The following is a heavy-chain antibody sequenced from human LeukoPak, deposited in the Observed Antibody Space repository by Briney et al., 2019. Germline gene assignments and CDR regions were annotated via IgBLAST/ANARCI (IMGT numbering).Heavy chain of an antibody. CDR3: ARDGGSSGSYPY. D-gene: IGHD1-26*01. CDR1: GFTSSSYW. CDR2: IKQDGSDK. V-gene: IGHV3-7*01. J-gene: IGHJ4*02. Sequence: GGSLRLSCAASGFTSSSYWMSWVRQAPGKGLEWVANIKQDGSDKYYVDSVKGRFTISRDNAKNSLFLQMISLRAEDTAVYYCARDGGSSGSYPYWGQGTLVTVSS.